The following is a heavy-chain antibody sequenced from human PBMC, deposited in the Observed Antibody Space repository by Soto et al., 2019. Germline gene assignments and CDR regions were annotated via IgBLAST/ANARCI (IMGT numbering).Heavy chain of an antibody. CDR1: GYSFTSYW. J-gene: IGHJ6*02. Sequence: GESLKISCKGSGYSFTSYWIGWVRQMPGKGLEWMGRIDPSDSYTNYSPSFQGHVTISADKSISTAYLQWSSLKASDTAMYYCARVIAAHRRYGMDVWGPGTSVTGSS. CDR2: IDPSDSYT. D-gene: IGHD6-13*01. CDR3: ARVIAAHRRYGMDV. V-gene: IGHV5-10-1*01.